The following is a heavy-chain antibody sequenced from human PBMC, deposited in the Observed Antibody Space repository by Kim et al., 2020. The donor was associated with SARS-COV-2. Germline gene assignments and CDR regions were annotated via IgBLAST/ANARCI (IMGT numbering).Heavy chain of an antibody. CDR1: GFTVSSNY. V-gene: IGHV3-66*01. CDR3: ARWVSWVRGDYGMDV. CDR2: IYSGGST. J-gene: IGHJ6*02. D-gene: IGHD3-10*01. Sequence: GGSLRLSCAASGFTVSSNYMSWVRQAPGKGLEWVSVIYSGGSTYYADSVKGRFTISRDNSKNTLYLQMNSLRAEDTAVYYCARWVSWVRGDYGMDVWGQGTTVTVSS.